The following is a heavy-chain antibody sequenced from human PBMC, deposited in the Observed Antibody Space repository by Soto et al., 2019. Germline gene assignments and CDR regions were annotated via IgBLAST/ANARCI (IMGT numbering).Heavy chain of an antibody. CDR3: ARGEKTGTQHFDY. D-gene: IGHD3-9*01. Sequence: PSETLSLTCAVYGGSFSGYYWSWIRQPPGKGLEWIGEINHSGSTNYSPSLKSRVTISVDTSKNQFSLKLSSVTAADTAVYYCARGEKTGTQHFDYWGQGTLVTVSS. CDR2: INHSGST. V-gene: IGHV4-34*01. CDR1: GGSFSGYY. J-gene: IGHJ4*02.